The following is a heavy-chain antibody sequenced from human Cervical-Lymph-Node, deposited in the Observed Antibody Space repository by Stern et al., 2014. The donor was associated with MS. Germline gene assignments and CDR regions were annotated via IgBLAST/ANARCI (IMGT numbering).Heavy chain of an antibody. J-gene: IGHJ4*02. D-gene: IGHD1-20*01. Sequence: QMQLVQSGAEVKKPGASVKVSCKASGYTFTRYDITWVRQAPGQGLEWMGWISVYNGNTKYAQNLQGRVTMTRDTSTNTAYMELRSLISDDTAVYYCARWAYNWDFDYWGQGTLVTVSS. CDR2: ISVYNGNT. CDR3: ARWAYNWDFDY. V-gene: IGHV1-18*01. CDR1: GYTFTRYD.